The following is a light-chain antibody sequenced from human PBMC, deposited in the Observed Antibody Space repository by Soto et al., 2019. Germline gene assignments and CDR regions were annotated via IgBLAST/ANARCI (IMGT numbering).Light chain of an antibody. CDR3: QAWDSSLYV. CDR2: QDS. Sequence: SYELTQPPSVSVSPGQTASITCSGDKLGAKYACWYQQKPGQSPVLVIYQDSKRPSGIPERFSGSNSGNTATLTISGTQAMDEADYYCQAWDSSLYVFGTGTKLTVL. CDR1: KLGAKY. V-gene: IGLV3-1*01. J-gene: IGLJ1*01.